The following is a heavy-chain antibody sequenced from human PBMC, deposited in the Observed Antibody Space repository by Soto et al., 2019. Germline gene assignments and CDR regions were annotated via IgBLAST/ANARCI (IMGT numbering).Heavy chain of an antibody. Sequence: GGSLRLSCAASGFTFTSYAMSWVRQAPGKGLEWVSTISDRGGTTYHADSVKGRFTISRDNSKDTLYLQINSLRAEDTAVYYCAKTRSTVMRPFDYWGRGTLVTVSS. V-gene: IGHV3-23*01. CDR2: ISDRGGTT. CDR1: GFTFTSYA. CDR3: AKTRSTVMRPFDY. J-gene: IGHJ4*02. D-gene: IGHD4-17*01.